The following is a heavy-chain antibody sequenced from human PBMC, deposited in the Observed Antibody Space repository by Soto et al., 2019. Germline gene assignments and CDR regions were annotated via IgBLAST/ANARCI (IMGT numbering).Heavy chain of an antibody. V-gene: IGHV4-39*01. Sequence: SETLSLTCTVSGGSISSSSYYWGWIRQPPGKGLEWIGSIYYSGSTYYNPSLKSRVTISVDTSKNQFSLKLSSVTAADTAVYYCARSRGNLRAAREYYYYGMDVWGQGTTVTVSS. D-gene: IGHD6-6*01. CDR1: GGSISSSSYY. CDR2: IYYSGST. CDR3: ARSRGNLRAAREYYYYGMDV. J-gene: IGHJ6*02.